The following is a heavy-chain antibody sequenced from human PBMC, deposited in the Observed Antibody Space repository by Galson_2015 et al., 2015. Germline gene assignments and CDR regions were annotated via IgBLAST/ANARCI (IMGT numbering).Heavy chain of an antibody. D-gene: IGHD6-6*01. V-gene: IGHV1-18*01. CDR2: ISAYNGNT. Sequence: SVKVSCKVSGGSFSTYPISWVRQAPGQGLEWMGWISAYNGNTNYAQKLQGRVTMTTDTSTSTAYMELRSLRSDDTAAYYCARESPYSSSRFDPWGQGTLVTVSS. CDR1: GGSFSTYP. J-gene: IGHJ5*02. CDR3: ARESPYSSSRFDP.